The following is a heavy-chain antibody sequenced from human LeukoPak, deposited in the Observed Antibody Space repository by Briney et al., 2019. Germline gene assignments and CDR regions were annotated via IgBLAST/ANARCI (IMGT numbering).Heavy chain of an antibody. CDR1: GLAFSSYS. CDR2: ISYDGSDE. CDR3: ARDFTPEWFDIH. D-gene: IGHD3-3*01. J-gene: IGHJ4*02. V-gene: IGHV3-30*09. Sequence: GGCLRLSSVASGLAFSSYSMHWVRQAPGKGLEWVGVISYDGSDEYYTDSVKGRFAISRDNSKNTVYLQMNSLRADDTAVYYCARDFTPEWFDIHWGQGTLVTVS.